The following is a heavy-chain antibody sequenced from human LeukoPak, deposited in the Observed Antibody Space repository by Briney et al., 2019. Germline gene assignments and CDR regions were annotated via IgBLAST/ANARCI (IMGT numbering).Heavy chain of an antibody. CDR1: GFTVSSNY. CDR2: IYSGGST. V-gene: IGHV3-53*04. CDR3: ARGYGGSYGGDAFDI. D-gene: IGHD1-26*01. J-gene: IGHJ3*02. Sequence: PGGSLRLSCAASGFTVSSNYMSWVRQAPGKGLEWVSVIYSGGSTYYADSVKGRFTISRHNSKNTLYLQRNSLRPEDTAVYYCARGYGGSYGGDAFDIWGQGTMVTVSS.